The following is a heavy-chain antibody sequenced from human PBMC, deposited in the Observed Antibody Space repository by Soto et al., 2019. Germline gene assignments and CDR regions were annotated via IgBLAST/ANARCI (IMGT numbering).Heavy chain of an antibody. V-gene: IGHV1-69*12. Sequence: QVQLVQSGAEVKKPGSSVKVSCKASGGTFSSYAISWVRQAPGQGLEWMGGIIPIFGTADYAQKFQGRVTITAADSTSRAYMELSSLRSEDTAVYYCASLIAAAGPPHSPRYYYGMDVWGQGTTVTVSS. CDR3: ASLIAAAGPPHSPRYYYGMDV. CDR1: GGTFSSYA. J-gene: IGHJ6*02. D-gene: IGHD6-13*01. CDR2: IIPIFGTA.